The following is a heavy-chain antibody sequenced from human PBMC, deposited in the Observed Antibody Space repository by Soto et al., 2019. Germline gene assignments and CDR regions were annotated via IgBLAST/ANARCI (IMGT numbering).Heavy chain of an antibody. CDR2: IKQDGSET. Sequence: EVQLVESGGGLVQPGGSLRLSCAASGFTFNTYWMTWVRQAPGKGLEWVANIKQDGSETYYVDSVKGRFTISRDNAKNSLYLQMNSLSAEDTAVYYCARDPPYGSGTSQNYGMDVWGQGTTVSVSS. J-gene: IGHJ6*02. D-gene: IGHD3-10*01. CDR3: ARDPPYGSGTSQNYGMDV. CDR1: GFTFNTYW. V-gene: IGHV3-7*04.